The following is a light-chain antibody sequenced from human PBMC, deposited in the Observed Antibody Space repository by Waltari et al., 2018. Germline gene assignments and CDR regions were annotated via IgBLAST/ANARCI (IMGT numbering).Light chain of an antibody. Sequence: EIVLTQSPGTLSLSPGERATLSCRASQSVSNNYLAWYQQKPGQAPRLLICGASSRATGIPDRFSGSASGTDFTLTISRLEPEDFAVYYCQQYSTSPRYTFGQGTKLEIK. CDR1: QSVSNNY. CDR3: QQYSTSPRYT. V-gene: IGKV3-20*01. J-gene: IGKJ2*01. CDR2: GAS.